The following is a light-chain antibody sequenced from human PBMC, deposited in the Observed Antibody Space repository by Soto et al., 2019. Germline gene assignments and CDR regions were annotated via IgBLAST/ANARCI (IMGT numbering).Light chain of an antibody. CDR2: GAS. CDR1: HSISSSY. V-gene: IGKV3-20*01. Sequence: EIVLTQSPGTLSLSPGERATLSCRASHSISSSYLAWYQQKPGQAPRLLIYGASSRATGITDRFSGSESGTDFTLTISRLAPEDFAVYYCQQYGSSPRKFGQGTKVEIK. CDR3: QQYGSSPRK. J-gene: IGKJ1*01.